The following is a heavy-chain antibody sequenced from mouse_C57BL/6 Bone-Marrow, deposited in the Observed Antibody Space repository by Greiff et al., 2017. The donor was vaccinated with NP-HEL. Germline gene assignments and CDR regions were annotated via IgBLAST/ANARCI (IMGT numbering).Heavy chain of an antibody. CDR3: ARFAARYYFDY. Sequence: VQLQQSGPELVKPGASVKISCKASGYTFTDYYMNWVKQSHGKSLEWIGDINPNNGGTSYNQKFKGKATLTVDKSSSTAYMELRSLTSEDSAVYYCARFAARYYFDYWGQGTTLTVSS. CDR2: INPNNGGT. J-gene: IGHJ2*01. CDR1: GYTFTDYY. V-gene: IGHV1-26*01.